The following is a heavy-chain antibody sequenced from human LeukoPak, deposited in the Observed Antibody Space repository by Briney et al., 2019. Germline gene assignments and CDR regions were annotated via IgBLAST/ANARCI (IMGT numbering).Heavy chain of an antibody. J-gene: IGHJ4*02. CDR3: ARHIPDSSSSVFDY. CDR1: GGSISSHY. CDR2: IYTSGST. V-gene: IGHV4-4*09. Sequence: PSETLSLTCTVSGGSISSHYWSWIRQPPGKGLEWIGYIYTSGSTNYNPSLKSRVTISVDTSKNQFSLKLSSVTAADTAVYYCARHIPDSSSSVFDYWGQGTLVTVSS. D-gene: IGHD6-6*01.